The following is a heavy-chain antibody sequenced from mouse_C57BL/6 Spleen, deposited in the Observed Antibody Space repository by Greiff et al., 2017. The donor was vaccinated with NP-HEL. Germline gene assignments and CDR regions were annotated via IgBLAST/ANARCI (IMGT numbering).Heavy chain of an antibody. CDR2: IDPANGNT. CDR3: ASYYYGSSLWFAY. D-gene: IGHD1-1*01. J-gene: IGHJ3*01. V-gene: IGHV14-3*01. CDR1: GFNIKNTY. Sequence: EVQLQQSVAELVRPGASVKLSCTASGFNIKNTYMHWVKQRPEQGLEWIGRIDPANGNTKYALKFQGKATITADTSSNTAYLQLSSLTSEDTAIYYCASYYYGSSLWFAYWGQGTLVTVSA.